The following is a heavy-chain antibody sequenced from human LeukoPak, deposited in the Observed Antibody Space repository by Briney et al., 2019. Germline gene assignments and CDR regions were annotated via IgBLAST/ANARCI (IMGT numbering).Heavy chain of an antibody. J-gene: IGHJ6*02. CDR3: ARVTLVAATHYYYGMDV. CDR1: DDSISSYY. Sequence: PSETLSLTCTVSDDSISSYYWSWIRQPPGKGLEWIGYIYYSGSTNYNPSLKSRVTISVDTSKNQFSLKLSSVTAADTAVYYCARVTLVAATHYYYGMDVWGQGTTVTVSS. CDR2: IYYSGST. D-gene: IGHD2-15*01. V-gene: IGHV4-59*01.